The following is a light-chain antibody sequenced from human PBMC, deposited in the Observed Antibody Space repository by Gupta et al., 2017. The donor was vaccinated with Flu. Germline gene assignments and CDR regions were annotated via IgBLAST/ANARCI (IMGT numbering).Light chain of an antibody. CDR2: RND. J-gene: IGLJ2*01. CDR3: ASWDDSLGGRVL. V-gene: IGLV1-47*01. Sequence: QSVLTQPPSASGTPGQRVTISCSGTSFNIGTNYAYWYQQLPGTAPKVLIYRNDQRPSGVPDRFSGSKSGTSASLAISGLRSEDEADYYCASWDDSLGGRVLFGGGTKLTVL. CDR1: SFNIGTNY.